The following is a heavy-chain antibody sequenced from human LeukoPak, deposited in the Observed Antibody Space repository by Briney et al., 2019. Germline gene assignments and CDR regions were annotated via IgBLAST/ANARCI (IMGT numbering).Heavy chain of an antibody. J-gene: IGHJ4*02. D-gene: IGHD4-11*01. CDR1: GYSITSGYY. Sequence: PSETLSLTCAVSGYSITSGYYWAWIRQPPGKGLGWIGNIYHSGSTYYNASLKSRVTMSVDTSKNQFSLKLSSVTAADTAVYYCARRYSNYFFDYWGQGTLVTVSS. V-gene: IGHV4-38-2*01. CDR2: IYHSGST. CDR3: ARRYSNYFFDY.